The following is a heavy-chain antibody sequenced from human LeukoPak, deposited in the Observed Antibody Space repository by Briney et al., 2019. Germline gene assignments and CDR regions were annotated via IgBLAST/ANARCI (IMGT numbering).Heavy chain of an antibody. Sequence: GGSLRLSCAASGFTVSSNYMSWVRQAPGKGLEWVSAIYSGGTTYYADSVKGRFTISRDNSKNTLYLQMNSLRAEDTAVYYCASPANDLPYYYYMDVWGKATTVTISS. J-gene: IGHJ6*03. V-gene: IGHV3-53*01. CDR2: IYSGGTT. D-gene: IGHD1-1*01. CDR1: GFTVSSNY. CDR3: ASPANDLPYYYYMDV.